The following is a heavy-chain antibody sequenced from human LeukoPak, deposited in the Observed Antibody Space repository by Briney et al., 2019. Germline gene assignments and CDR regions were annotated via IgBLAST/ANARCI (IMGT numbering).Heavy chain of an antibody. CDR2: ISSSSSYI. Sequence: PGGSLRLSCAASGFTFSSYSMNWVRQAPGKGLEWVSSISSSSSYIYYADSVKGRFTISRDNAKNSLYLQMNSLRAEDTAVYYCARAEVHYYDSSGLHPVGGRGGFDYWGQGTLVTVSS. CDR3: ARAEVHYYDSSGLHPVGGRGGFDY. CDR1: GFTFSSYS. D-gene: IGHD3-22*01. J-gene: IGHJ4*02. V-gene: IGHV3-21*01.